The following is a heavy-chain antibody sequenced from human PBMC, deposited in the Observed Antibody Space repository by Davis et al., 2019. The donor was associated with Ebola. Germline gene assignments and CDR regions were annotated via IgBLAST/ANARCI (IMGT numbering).Heavy chain of an antibody. J-gene: IGHJ4*02. Sequence: PGGSLRLSCAASGFTFDDYAMHWVRQAPGKGLEWVSGISWNSGSIGYADSVKGRFTISRDNSKNTLYLQMNSLRAEDTAVYYCAKDRSVVVVAATRPLDYWGQGTLVTISS. CDR3: AKDRSVVVVAATRPLDY. CDR2: ISWNSGSI. D-gene: IGHD2-15*01. CDR1: GFTFDDYA. V-gene: IGHV3-9*01.